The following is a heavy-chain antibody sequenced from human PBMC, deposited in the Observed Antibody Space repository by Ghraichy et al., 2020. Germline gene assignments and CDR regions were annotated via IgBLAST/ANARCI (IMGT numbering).Heavy chain of an antibody. CDR3: ARAMGCGTVDY. V-gene: IGHV3-21*01. D-gene: IGHD2-21*01. CDR1: GFTFSTYS. J-gene: IGHJ4*02. CDR2: ISSSGDYI. Sequence: GESLNISCAASGFTFSTYSMNWVRQAPGEGLEWVSSISSSGDYIYYADSMKGRFTISRDNARNSLYLQMNSLRAEDTAVYYCARAMGCGTVDYWGQGTLVTVSS.